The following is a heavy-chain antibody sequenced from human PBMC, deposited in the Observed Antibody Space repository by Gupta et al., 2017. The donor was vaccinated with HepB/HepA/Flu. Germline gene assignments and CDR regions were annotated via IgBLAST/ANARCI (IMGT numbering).Heavy chain of an antibody. CDR1: GGSIGTDY. Sequence: QVLLQDSGPGLVKPSETLPLTCTVSGGSIGTDYWSWIRQPPGKGLEWLGYISYTGATIYNPSLRTRVTMSIDTSKSQFSLRVNSVTAADSAIYYCARHDIDLWGQGALVTVSS. CDR2: ISYTGAT. CDR3: ARHDIDL. V-gene: IGHV4-59*01. J-gene: IGHJ5*02.